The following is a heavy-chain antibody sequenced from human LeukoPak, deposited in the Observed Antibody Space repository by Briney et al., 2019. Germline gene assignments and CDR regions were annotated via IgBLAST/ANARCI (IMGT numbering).Heavy chain of an antibody. CDR1: GFTFSNCA. Sequence: GGSLRFSCAASGFTFSNCAMSWVRQAPGKGLEWVSGINLSGSSTYYADSVKGRFTISRDNSKNTLYLQMNSLRAEDTAVYYCARDVWRYSGSYYDFDYWGQGTLVTVSS. D-gene: IGHD1-26*01. CDR3: ARDVWRYSGSYYDFDY. J-gene: IGHJ4*02. V-gene: IGHV3-23*01. CDR2: INLSGSST.